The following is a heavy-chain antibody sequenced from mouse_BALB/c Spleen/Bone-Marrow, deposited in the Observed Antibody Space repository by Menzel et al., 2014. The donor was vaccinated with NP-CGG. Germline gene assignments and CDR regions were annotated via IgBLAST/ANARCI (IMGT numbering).Heavy chain of an antibody. D-gene: IGHD2-14*01. CDR2: ISDGGNYT. Sequence: EVQLVASGGALVKPGGSLKLSCAASGFTFSDYFMYWVRQPPEMRLEWVATISDGGNYTCYPDSVKGRFTISRDNAKNNLHLQMNSLKSEDTAKYFCARDGDYRYAWFAFWGQGTLVTVSA. CDR3: ARDGDYRYAWFAF. V-gene: IGHV5-4*02. J-gene: IGHJ3*01. CDR1: GFTFSDYF.